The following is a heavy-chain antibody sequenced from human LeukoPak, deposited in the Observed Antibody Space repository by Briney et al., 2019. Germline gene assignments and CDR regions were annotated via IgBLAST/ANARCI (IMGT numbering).Heavy chain of an antibody. Sequence: ASVKVSCKASGYTFTSYAMHWVRQAPGQRLECMGWINAGNGNTKYSQKFQGRVTITRDTSASTAYMELSSLRSEDTAVYYCARGVVVVAAVDYWGQGTLVTVSS. CDR2: INAGNGNT. CDR3: ARGVVVVAAVDY. CDR1: GYTFTSYA. V-gene: IGHV1-3*01. J-gene: IGHJ4*02. D-gene: IGHD2-15*01.